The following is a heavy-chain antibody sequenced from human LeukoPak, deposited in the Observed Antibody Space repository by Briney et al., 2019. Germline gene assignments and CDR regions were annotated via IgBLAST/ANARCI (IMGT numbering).Heavy chain of an antibody. J-gene: IGHJ3*02. CDR3: ARGGGSPDAFDI. D-gene: IGHD3-16*01. CDR2: IYISGST. Sequence: SETLSLTCTVSGGSINSYYWSWIRQPAAKGLEWIGRIYISGSTHYNPSLKSRVTMSLDTSKNQFSLKLSSVTAADTAVYFCARGGGSPDAFDIWGQGTMVTVSS. CDR1: GGSINSYY. V-gene: IGHV4-4*07.